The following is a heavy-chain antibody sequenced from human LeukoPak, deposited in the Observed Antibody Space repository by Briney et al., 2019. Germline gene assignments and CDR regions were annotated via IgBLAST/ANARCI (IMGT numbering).Heavy chain of an antibody. D-gene: IGHD6-19*01. Sequence: SETLSLTCAVYGGSFSGYYWSWIRQPPGKGLGWIGEINHSGSTNYNPSLKSRVTISVDTSKNQFSLKLSSVTAADTAVYYCARHGIRAGAPYYYGMDVWGQGTTVTVSS. V-gene: IGHV4-34*01. CDR2: INHSGST. J-gene: IGHJ6*02. CDR1: GGSFSGYY. CDR3: ARHGIRAGAPYYYGMDV.